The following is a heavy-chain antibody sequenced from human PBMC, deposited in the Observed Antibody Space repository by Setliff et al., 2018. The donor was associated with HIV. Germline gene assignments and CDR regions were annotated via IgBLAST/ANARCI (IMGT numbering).Heavy chain of an antibody. J-gene: IGHJ6*03. CDR2: IYYSGST. CDR1: GGSISSHY. V-gene: IGHV4-59*11. D-gene: IGHD3-3*01. Sequence: KTSETLSLTCTVSGGSISSHYWSWIRQPPGEGLEWIGYIYYSGSTNYNPSLKSRVTISVDTSKNQFSLKLSSVTAADTAVYYCARMENYYYYMDVWGKGTTVTVSS. CDR3: ARMENYYYYMDV.